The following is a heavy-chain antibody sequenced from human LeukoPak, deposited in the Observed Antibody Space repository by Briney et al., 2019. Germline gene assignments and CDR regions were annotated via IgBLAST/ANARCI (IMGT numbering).Heavy chain of an antibody. CDR3: AKARIASAGTGAFDV. D-gene: IGHD6-13*01. CDR2: FSATDGSA. CDR1: GFTVSSYG. J-gene: IGHJ3*01. V-gene: IGHV3-23*01. Sequence: GGSLRLSCAASGFTVSSYGMTWVRQAPGKGLEWVSAFSATDGSAQYAESVKGRFTISRDNSKNSLYLQMNSLRDEDTAVYYCAKARIASAGTGAFDVWGQGTVVTVSS.